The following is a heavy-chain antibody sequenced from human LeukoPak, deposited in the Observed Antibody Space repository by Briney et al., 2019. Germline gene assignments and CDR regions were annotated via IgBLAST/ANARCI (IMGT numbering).Heavy chain of an antibody. V-gene: IGHV3-30*18. CDR3: AKHPGDFTGIVNYYYMDV. CDR2: ISYDGSNK. J-gene: IGHJ6*03. CDR1: GFTLSSYG. D-gene: IGHD1-26*01. Sequence: PGRSLRLSCAASGFTLSSYGMHWVRQAPGKGLEWEAIISYDGSNKYYADSVKGRFTISRDNSKNTLFLQMNSLRAEDTAVYYCAKHPGDFTGIVNYYYMDVWGKGTTVTVSS.